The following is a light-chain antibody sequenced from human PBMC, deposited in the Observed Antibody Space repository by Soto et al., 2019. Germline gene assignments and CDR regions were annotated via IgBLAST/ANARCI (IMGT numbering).Light chain of an antibody. Sequence: EIVLTQSPATLSLSPGERATLSCRASQSVSSYLAWYQQKPGQAPRLLIYDASNRATGIPARFSGSGSGTDFTLTISGLEPEDFAVYYCQQRSNWPPQYTLGQGTKMESK. V-gene: IGKV3-11*01. CDR1: QSVSSY. J-gene: IGKJ2*01. CDR2: DAS. CDR3: QQRSNWPPQYT.